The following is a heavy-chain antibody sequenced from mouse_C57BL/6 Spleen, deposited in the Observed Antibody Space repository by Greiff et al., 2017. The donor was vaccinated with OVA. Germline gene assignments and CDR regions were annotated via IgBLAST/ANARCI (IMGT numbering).Heavy chain of an antibody. CDR3: TTWGTAY. V-gene: IGHV14-4*01. CDR2: IDPENGDT. J-gene: IGHJ3*01. Sequence: VHVKQSGAELVRPGASVKLSCTASGFNIKDDYMHWVKQRPEQGLEWIGWIDPENGDTEYASKFQGKATITADTSSNTAYLQLSSLTSEDTVVYYCTTWGTAYWGQGTLVTVSA. CDR1: GFNIKDDY.